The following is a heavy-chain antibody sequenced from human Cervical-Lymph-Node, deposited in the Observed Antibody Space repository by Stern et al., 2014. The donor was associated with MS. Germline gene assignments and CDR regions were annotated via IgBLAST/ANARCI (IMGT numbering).Heavy chain of an antibody. D-gene: IGHD6-6*01. CDR2: INPKSGGT. V-gene: IGHV1-2*02. Sequence: QVQLVQSGAEVEKPGASGKVSCKASGYIFTDYYLHWVLQALGQGLEWMGRINPKSGGTSYAQSFQGRVTLTRDTSITTAYMDLSRLTSDDTAVYYCTRALRIADRPSPGGHWFDPWGQGTLVIVSS. CDR1: GYIFTDYY. CDR3: TRALRIADRPSPGGHWFDP. J-gene: IGHJ5*02.